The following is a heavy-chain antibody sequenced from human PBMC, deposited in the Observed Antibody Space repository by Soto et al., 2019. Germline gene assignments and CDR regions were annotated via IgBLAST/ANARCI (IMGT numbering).Heavy chain of an antibody. CDR3: GTGMITFGGVIAYYYYYGMEV. CDR1: GGTFTYYA. V-gene: IGHV1-69*12. CDR2: IIAIFGTA. Sequence: QVQLVQSGAEVTKPGSSVKVSCKASGGTFTYYAISWVRQAPGQGLEWMGGIIAIFGTANYAQKLQGRVTSAADESSSTAYMELSSLRSEDTAMYYCGTGMITFGGVIAYYYYYGMEVWGQGTTVTVSS. D-gene: IGHD3-16*02. J-gene: IGHJ6*02.